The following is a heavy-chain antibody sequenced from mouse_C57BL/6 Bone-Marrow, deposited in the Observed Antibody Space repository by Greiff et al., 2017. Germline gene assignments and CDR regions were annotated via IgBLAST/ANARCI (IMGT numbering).Heavy chain of an antibody. CDR1: GYTFTSYG. J-gene: IGHJ4*01. CDR3: ARDDGYPLYYYAMDY. D-gene: IGHD2-3*01. V-gene: IGHV1-81*01. Sequence: QVQLKQSGAELARPGASVKLSCKASGYTFTSYGISWVKQRTGQGLEWIGEIYPRSGNTYYNEKFKGKATLTADKSSSKAYMELRSLTSEDSAVYFCARDDGYPLYYYAMDYWGQGTSVTVSS. CDR2: IYPRSGNT.